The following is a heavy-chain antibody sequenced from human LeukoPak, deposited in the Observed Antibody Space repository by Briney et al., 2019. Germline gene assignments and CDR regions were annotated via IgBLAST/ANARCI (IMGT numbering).Heavy chain of an antibody. J-gene: IGHJ3*02. CDR3: AREGGYCSSTSCSSRFDI. Sequence: ASAKVSCKASGYTFTVYYMHWVRQAPGQGLEWMGWINPNSGGTNYAQKFQGRVTMTRDTSISTAYMELSRLRSDDSAVYYCAREGGYCSSTSCSSRFDIWGQGTMVTVSS. CDR1: GYTFTVYY. D-gene: IGHD2-2*01. CDR2: INPNSGGT. V-gene: IGHV1-2*02.